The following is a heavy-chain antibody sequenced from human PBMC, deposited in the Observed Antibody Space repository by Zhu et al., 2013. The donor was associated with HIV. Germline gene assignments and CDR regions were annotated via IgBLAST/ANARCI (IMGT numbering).Heavy chain of an antibody. CDR1: GYTFTDYY. V-gene: IGHV1-69*06. CDR2: IIPIFGTP. CDR3: ARSLSYASPFDY. J-gene: IGHJ4*02. Sequence: QVQLVQSGAEVKKPGASVKVSCKASGYTFTDYYIHWVRQAPGQGLEWMGGIIPIFGTPNYAQKFQGRVTITADKSTSTAYMELSSLRSEDTAVYYCARSLSYASPFDYWGQGTLVTVSS. D-gene: IGHD1-26*01.